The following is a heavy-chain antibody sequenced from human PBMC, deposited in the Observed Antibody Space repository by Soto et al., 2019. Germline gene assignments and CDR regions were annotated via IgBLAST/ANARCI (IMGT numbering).Heavy chain of an antibody. CDR2: IYYSGST. CDR1: GGSISSYY. Sequence: SETLSLTCTVSGGSISSYYWSWIRQPPGKGLEWIGYIYYSGSTNYNPSLKSRVTISVDTSKNQFSLKLSSVTAADTAVYYCARFPSQYCSSTSFYSGWFDPWGQGTLVTVSS. V-gene: IGHV4-59*01. CDR3: ARFPSQYCSSTSFYSGWFDP. J-gene: IGHJ5*02. D-gene: IGHD2-2*01.